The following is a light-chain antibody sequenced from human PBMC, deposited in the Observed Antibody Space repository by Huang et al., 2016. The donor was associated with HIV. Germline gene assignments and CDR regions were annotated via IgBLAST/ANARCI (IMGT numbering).Light chain of an antibody. V-gene: IGKV4-1*01. CDR2: WAS. J-gene: IGKJ1*01. CDR1: QSVLSSSNDKNY. Sequence: DIVMTQSPDSLAVSLGERATINCSSSQSVLSSSNDKNYLTWYQQKPGQHPKLLIYWASTRGSGVPERFSGSGSGTHFTLTIDSLQAEDVAVYYCQQYYSVPRTFGQGTKVEIK. CDR3: QQYYSVPRT.